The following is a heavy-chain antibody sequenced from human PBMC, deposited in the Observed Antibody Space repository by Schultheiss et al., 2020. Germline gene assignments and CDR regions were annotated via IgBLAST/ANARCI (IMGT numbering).Heavy chain of an antibody. CDR2: IISSSSYL. CDR1: GFTFSSYS. D-gene: IGHD1-1*01. Sequence: GGSLRLSCAASGFTFSSYSMNWVRQAPGKGLEWVSSIISSSSYLYYADSVKGRFTISRDNAKNSLYLQMNSLKTVDTAVYYCTTVPTGTNQRNFDYWGQGTLVTVAS. CDR3: TTVPTGTNQRNFDY. J-gene: IGHJ4*02. V-gene: IGHV3-21*03.